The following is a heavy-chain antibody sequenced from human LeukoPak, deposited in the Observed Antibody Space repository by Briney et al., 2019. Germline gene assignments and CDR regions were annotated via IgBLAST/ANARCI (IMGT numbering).Heavy chain of an antibody. CDR3: AKTVPRYCGGDCSPAVNWFDP. Sequence: SLPLPYAPSRFTFSSYAILGLDPAARKGREGVSAISGSGGNTYSAGSVKGRLTLYRENSKTALYFQMNSLRAEDTAVYSCAKTVPRYCGGDCSPAVNWFDPWGQGTLVTVSS. CDR1: RFTFSSYA. V-gene: IGHV3-23*01. D-gene: IGHD2-21*02. CDR2: ISGSGGNT. J-gene: IGHJ5*02.